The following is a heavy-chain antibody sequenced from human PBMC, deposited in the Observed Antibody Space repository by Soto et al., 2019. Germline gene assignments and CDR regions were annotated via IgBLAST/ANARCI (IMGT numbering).Heavy chain of an antibody. Sequence: EVQLVESGGGLVQPGGSLRLSCAASGFTVSSNYMTWFRQAPGKGLEYVSAISSNGGSTYYANSVKGRFTISRDNSKNTLYLQMGSLRAEEMAVYYCERGFGWLDYWGQGTLVTVSS. V-gene: IGHV3-64*01. D-gene: IGHD6-19*01. J-gene: IGHJ4*02. CDR1: GFTVSSNY. CDR2: ISSNGGST. CDR3: ERGFGWLDY.